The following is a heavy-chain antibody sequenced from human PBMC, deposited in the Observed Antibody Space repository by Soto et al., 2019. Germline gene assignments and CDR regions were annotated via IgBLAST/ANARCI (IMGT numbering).Heavy chain of an antibody. CDR3: ATDKPLRVSSWYYYGMDV. J-gene: IGHJ6*02. CDR2: FHPEDGET. V-gene: IGHV1-24*01. D-gene: IGHD1-26*01. Sequence: ASVKVSCKVSGYTLTELFMHWVRQAPGKGLEGMGGFHPEDGETIYAQKCQGRVTMTEDTSTDTAYMELSSLRSEDTAVYYCATDKPLRVSSWYYYGMDVWGQGTTVTVSS. CDR1: GYTLTELF.